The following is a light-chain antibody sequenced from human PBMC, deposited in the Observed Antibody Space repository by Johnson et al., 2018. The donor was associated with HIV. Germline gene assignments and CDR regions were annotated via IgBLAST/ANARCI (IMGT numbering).Light chain of an antibody. Sequence: QSVLTQPPSVSAAPGQKVTISCSGSSSNIGNNYVSWYQQLPGTAPKLLIYENNKRPSGIPDRFSASKSGTSATLDITGLQTGDEADYSCGAWDSGLTAHFVFGTGTKITVL. V-gene: IGLV1-51*01. CDR1: SSNIGNNY. CDR2: ENN. J-gene: IGLJ1*01. CDR3: GAWDSGLTAHFV.